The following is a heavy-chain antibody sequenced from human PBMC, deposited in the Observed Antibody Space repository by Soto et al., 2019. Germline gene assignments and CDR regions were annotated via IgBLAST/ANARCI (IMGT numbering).Heavy chain of an antibody. J-gene: IGHJ4*02. CDR1: GGSISSYY. Sequence: SETLSLTCTVSGGSISSYYWSWIRQPPGKGLEWIGYIYYSGSTNYNPSLKSRVTISVDTSKNQFSLKLSSVTAADTAVYYCATGMGDYWGQGTLVTVSS. V-gene: IGHV4-59*08. CDR2: IYYSGST. CDR3: ATGMGDY. D-gene: IGHD6-13*01.